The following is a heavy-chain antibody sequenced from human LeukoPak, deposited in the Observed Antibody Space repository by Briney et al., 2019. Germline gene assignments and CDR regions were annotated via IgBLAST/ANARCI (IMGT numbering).Heavy chain of an antibody. CDR1: GFTFSDYY. D-gene: IGHD6-19*01. J-gene: IGHJ6*03. CDR3: ARIKEQWLAYYYYYMDV. Sequence: GGSLRLSCAASGFTFSDYYMNWIRKAPGKGLEWVSYISSSGSTIYYADSVKGRFTISRDNAKNSLYLQMNSLRAEDTAVYYCARIKEQWLAYYYYYMDVWGKGTTVTVSS. CDR2: ISSSGSTI. V-gene: IGHV3-11*01.